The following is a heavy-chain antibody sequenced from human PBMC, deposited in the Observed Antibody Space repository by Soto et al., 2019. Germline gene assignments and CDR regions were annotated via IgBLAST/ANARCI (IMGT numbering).Heavy chain of an antibody. CDR2: IYYSGST. Sequence: SETLSLTCTVSGDSMSSSSYYWDWIRQPPGKGLEWIGSIYYSGSTYYNPSLKSRVTISVDTSKNQFSLKLSSVTAADTAVYYCARREDGYSRGSFDNWGQGTLVTVSS. V-gene: IGHV4-39*01. D-gene: IGHD4-4*01. CDR1: GDSMSSSSYY. CDR3: ARREDGYSRGSFDN. J-gene: IGHJ4*02.